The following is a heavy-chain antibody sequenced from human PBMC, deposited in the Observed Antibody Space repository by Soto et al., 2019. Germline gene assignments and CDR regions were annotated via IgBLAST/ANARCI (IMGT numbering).Heavy chain of an antibody. J-gene: IGHJ4*02. CDR1: GFTFSNYA. CDR2: ISGSGGST. V-gene: IGHV3-23*02. Sequence: GGSLRLSCAAAGFTFSNYAVTWVRQAPGKGLEWVSTISGSGGSTYYNPSPKSRLTLSLDTSKNSFSLMLTSVTAADTAVYYCAKLGVCGDDCYSFAYWGQGSLVPVSS. CDR3: AKLGVCGDDCYSFAY. D-gene: IGHD2-21*02.